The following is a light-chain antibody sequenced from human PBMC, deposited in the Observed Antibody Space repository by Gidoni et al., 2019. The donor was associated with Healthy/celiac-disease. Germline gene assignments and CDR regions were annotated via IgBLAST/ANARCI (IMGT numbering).Light chain of an antibody. J-gene: IGLJ2*01. CDR2: QGS. Sequence: SYELTQPPSVSVSPGQTASITCAGDKLGDKYACWYQQKPGQSPVLVIYQGSKRPSGVPGRFSGSNSRNTATLTINWSRAMDGAYYYCQAWGNNTAVFGGGTKMTVL. CDR1: KLGDKY. V-gene: IGLV3-1*01. CDR3: QAWGNNTAV.